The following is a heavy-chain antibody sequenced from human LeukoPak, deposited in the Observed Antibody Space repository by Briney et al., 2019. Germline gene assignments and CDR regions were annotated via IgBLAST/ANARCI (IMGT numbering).Heavy chain of an antibody. J-gene: IGHJ4*02. CDR2: IIYSGGAT. V-gene: IGHV3-23*01. CDR1: GFTFSRSA. Sequence: TGGSLRLSCAASGFTFSRSAMTWVRQGPGTGLEFVASIIYSGGATYYADSVKGRFTISRDNSKNTLYLQMNSLRAEGTALYYCAKDGLYYDGSEHVYYFDSWGQGTLVTVSS. D-gene: IGHD3-22*01. CDR3: AKDGLYYDGSEHVYYFDS.